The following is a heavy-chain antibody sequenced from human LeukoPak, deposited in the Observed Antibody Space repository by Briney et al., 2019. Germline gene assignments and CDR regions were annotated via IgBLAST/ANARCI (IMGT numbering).Heavy chain of an antibody. Sequence: GASVKVSCKASGGTFSSYAISWVRQAPGQGLEWMGGIIPIFGTANYAQEFQGRVTITADESTSTAYMELSSLRSEDTAVYYCARDIDYYDSSGPAGDAFDIWGQGTMVTVSS. V-gene: IGHV1-69*13. D-gene: IGHD3-22*01. J-gene: IGHJ3*02. CDR3: ARDIDYYDSSGPAGDAFDI. CDR2: IIPIFGTA. CDR1: GGTFSSYA.